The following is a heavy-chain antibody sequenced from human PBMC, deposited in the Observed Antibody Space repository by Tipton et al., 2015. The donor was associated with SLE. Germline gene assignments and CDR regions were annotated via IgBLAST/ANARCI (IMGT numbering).Heavy chain of an antibody. V-gene: IGHV3-23*03. J-gene: IGHJ2*01. CDR2: IYSGGTST. Sequence: SLRLSCAASGFTFSEYAMSWVRQAPGKGLEWVSVIYSGGTSTHYADSVKGRFTISRDNSKNMLYLQVNSLRADDTAVYYCARGFPISLRRHFDFWCRGSLVTVSS. CDR3: ARGFPISLRRHFDF. D-gene: IGHD3-9*01. CDR1: GFTFSEYA.